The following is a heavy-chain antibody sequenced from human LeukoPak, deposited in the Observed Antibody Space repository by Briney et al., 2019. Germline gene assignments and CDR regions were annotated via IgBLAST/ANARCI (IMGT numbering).Heavy chain of an antibody. Sequence: GGSPRLSCAASGFTFSSYSMNWVRQAPGKGLEWVSSISSSSSYIYYADSVKGRFTISRDNAKNSLYLQMNSLRAEDTAVYYCAKVGGGMAPIWGQGTMVTVSS. V-gene: IGHV3-21*04. CDR2: ISSSSSYI. D-gene: IGHD4-23*01. CDR3: AKVGGGMAPI. J-gene: IGHJ3*02. CDR1: GFTFSSYS.